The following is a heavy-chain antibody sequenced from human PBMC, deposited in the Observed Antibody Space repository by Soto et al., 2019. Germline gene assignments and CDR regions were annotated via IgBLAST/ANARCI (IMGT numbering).Heavy chain of an antibody. D-gene: IGHD6-13*01. CDR2: IPYTGDT. CDR1: GGSISSNSYY. CDR3: ARHEVSSSRNENNWFDP. J-gene: IGHJ5*02. V-gene: IGHV4-39*01. Sequence: PSETLSLTCTVSGGSISSNSYYWGWIRQPPGKGLEWIGSIPYTGDTNYNPSLKSRVTISVDTSKNQFSLKLSSVTAADTAVYYCARHEVSSSRNENNWFDPWGQGTLVTVSS.